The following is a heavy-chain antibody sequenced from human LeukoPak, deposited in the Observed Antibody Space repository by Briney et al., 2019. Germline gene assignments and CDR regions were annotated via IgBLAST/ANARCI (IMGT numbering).Heavy chain of an antibody. CDR3: ARDPGYYDSSTYFDY. J-gene: IGHJ4*02. Sequence: GGSLRLSCAASGFTFSSYSMNWVRQAPGKGLEWVSSISSSSSYIYYADSVKGRFTISRDNAKNSLYLQMDSLRAEDTAVYYCARDPGYYDSSTYFDYWGQGTLVTVSS. CDR1: GFTFSSYS. D-gene: IGHD3-22*01. CDR2: ISSSSSYI. V-gene: IGHV3-21*01.